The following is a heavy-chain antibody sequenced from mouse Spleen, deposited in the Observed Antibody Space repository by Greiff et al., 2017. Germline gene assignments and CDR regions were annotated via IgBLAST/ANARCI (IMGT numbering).Heavy chain of an antibody. J-gene: IGHJ3*01. D-gene: IGHD2-13*01. CDR3: AREDGDYAWFAF. CDR1: GYTFTSYW. Sequence: QVQLQQSGAELAKPGASVKLSCKASGYTFTSYWMHWVKQRPGQGLEWIGYINPSSGYTKYKQKFKDKATLTADKSSRTAYMQLSSLTYEDSAVYYCAREDGDYAWFAFWGQGALVTVSA. V-gene: IGHV1-7*01. CDR2: INPSSGYT.